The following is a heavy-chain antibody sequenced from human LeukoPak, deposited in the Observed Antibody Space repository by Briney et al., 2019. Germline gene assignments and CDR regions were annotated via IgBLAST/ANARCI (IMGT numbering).Heavy chain of an antibody. Sequence: GGSLRLSCAASGFTFDDYAMHWVRQVPGKGLEWGSGISWNSGSIGYADSVKGRFTISRDNAKNSLYLQMNSLRAEDTALYYCAKDMGGYYDSSGYSDYWGQGTLVTVSS. CDR3: AKDMGGYYDSSGYSDY. CDR1: GFTFDDYA. J-gene: IGHJ4*02. V-gene: IGHV3-9*01. D-gene: IGHD3-22*01. CDR2: ISWNSGSI.